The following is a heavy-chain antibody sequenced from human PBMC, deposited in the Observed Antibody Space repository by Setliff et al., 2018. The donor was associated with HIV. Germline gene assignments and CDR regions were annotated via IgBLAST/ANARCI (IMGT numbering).Heavy chain of an antibody. CDR3: AREAVAATDGEWYFFDS. D-gene: IGHD2-8*01. V-gene: IGHV1-2*06. CDR1: GYTFPDYY. Sequence: ASVKVSCKTSGYTFPDYYLHWVRQAPGQGLEWMGRISPNSGGTNYAQKFQGRVTMTRDTSINTVYMELSSLRSDDTAVYYCAREAVAATDGEWYFFDSWGQGTLVTVPQ. J-gene: IGHJ4*02. CDR2: ISPNSGGT.